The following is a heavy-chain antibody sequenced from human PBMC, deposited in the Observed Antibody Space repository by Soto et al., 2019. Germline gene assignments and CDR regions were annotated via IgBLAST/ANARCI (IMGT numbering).Heavy chain of an antibody. Sequence: SVPTLVNPTETLTLTCTVSGFSLSNARMGVSWIRQPPGKALEWLAHIFSNDEKSYSTSLKSRLTISKDTSKSQVVLTMTNMDPVDTATYYCARISNLATQRIAVAGVGAFDYWGQGTLVTVSS. CDR2: IFSNDEK. V-gene: IGHV2-26*01. D-gene: IGHD6-19*01. J-gene: IGHJ4*02. CDR1: GFSLSNARMG. CDR3: ARISNLATQRIAVAGVGAFDY.